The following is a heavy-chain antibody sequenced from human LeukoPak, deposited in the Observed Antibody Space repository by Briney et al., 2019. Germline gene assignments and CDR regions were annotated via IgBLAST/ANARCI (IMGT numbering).Heavy chain of an antibody. D-gene: IGHD3-10*01. Sequence: GGSLRLSCAASGFTFSIYWMSWVRQAPGKGLEWVANIKQDGSEKYYVDSVSGRFTISRDNAKNSLYLQMNSLRAEDTAVYYCARDGLAFEELLYNPSDYWGQGTLVTVSS. V-gene: IGHV3-7*01. J-gene: IGHJ4*02. CDR3: ARDGLAFEELLYNPSDY. CDR2: IKQDGSEK. CDR1: GFTFSIYW.